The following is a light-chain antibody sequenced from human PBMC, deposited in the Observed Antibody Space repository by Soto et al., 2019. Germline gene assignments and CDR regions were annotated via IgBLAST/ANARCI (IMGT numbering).Light chain of an antibody. Sequence: EIVLTQSPGTLSLSPGKRATLSCRASQSVSSYYLAWFQQKPGQPPRLLIYGASIRDTGIPDRFSGSGSGTDFTLTISRLEHEDFAVYYCQQYGSSPRTFGQGTKVEIK. CDR2: GAS. CDR3: QQYGSSPRT. J-gene: IGKJ1*01. CDR1: QSVSSYY. V-gene: IGKV3-20*01.